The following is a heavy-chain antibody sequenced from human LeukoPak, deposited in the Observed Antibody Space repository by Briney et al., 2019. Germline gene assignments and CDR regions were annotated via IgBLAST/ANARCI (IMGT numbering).Heavy chain of an antibody. CDR3: ARAAYSNYKPVRLDP. CDR2: ISGSGSTI. CDR1: GFTFGSYG. Sequence: GGSLRLSCAASGFTFGSYGMNWVRQAPGKGLEWVSFISGSGSTIYYRDSVKGRFTISRDNAKSSLYLQMNSLRAEDTALYYCARAAYSNYKPVRLDPWGQGTLVTVSS. V-gene: IGHV3-48*01. J-gene: IGHJ5*02. D-gene: IGHD4-11*01.